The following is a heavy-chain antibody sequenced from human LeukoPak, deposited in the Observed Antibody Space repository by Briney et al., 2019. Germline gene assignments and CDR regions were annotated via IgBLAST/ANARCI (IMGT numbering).Heavy chain of an antibody. CDR2: INPNSGGT. J-gene: IGHJ4*02. D-gene: IGHD2-2*01. Sequence: ASVKVSCKAAGYTFTGYYMFWVRQAPGQGLEWMGRINPNSGGTNYAQKFQGRVTMTRDTSISTAYMELSRLRSDDTAVYYCARDFPYCSSTSCYAWSISGSDYWGQGTLVTVSS. CDR3: ARDFPYCSSTSCYAWSISGSDY. CDR1: GYTFTGYY. V-gene: IGHV1-2*06.